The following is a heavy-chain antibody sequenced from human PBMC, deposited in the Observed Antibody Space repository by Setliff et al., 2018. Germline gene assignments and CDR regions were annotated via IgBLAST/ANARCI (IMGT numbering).Heavy chain of an antibody. J-gene: IGHJ4*02. Sequence: SETLSLTCTVSGGSISSDSDYWSWIRQSAGKGLEWIGRIYAGGSTEYNPSLGSRVTISVDTSRNQFSLQLSSVTSAVTAIYYCTKGRVGLAARAGYWGQGTLVTVSS. V-gene: IGHV4-61*02. CDR2: IYAGGST. D-gene: IGHD1-26*01. CDR3: TKGRVGLAARAGY. CDR1: GGSISSDSDY.